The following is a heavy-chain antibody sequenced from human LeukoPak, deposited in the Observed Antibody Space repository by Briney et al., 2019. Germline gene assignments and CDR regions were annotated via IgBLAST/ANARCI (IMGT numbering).Heavy chain of an antibody. Sequence: GGSLRLSCAASGFTFSSYWMNWVRQAPGKGLEWVSSISSSSSYIYYADSVKGRFTISRDNAKNSLYLQMNSLRAEDTAVYYCARVAAAGTRLDYWGQGTLVTVSS. J-gene: IGHJ4*02. CDR1: GFTFSSYW. CDR3: ARVAAAGTRLDY. D-gene: IGHD6-13*01. CDR2: ISSSSSYI. V-gene: IGHV3-21*01.